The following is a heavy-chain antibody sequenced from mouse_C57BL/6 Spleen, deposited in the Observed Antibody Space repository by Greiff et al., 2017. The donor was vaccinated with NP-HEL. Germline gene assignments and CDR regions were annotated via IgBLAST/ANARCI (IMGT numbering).Heavy chain of an antibody. Sequence: VQLQQPGAELVKPGASVKLSCKASGYTFTSYWMHWVKQRPGQGLEWIGMIHPNSGSTNYNEKFKSKATLTVDKSSSTAYMQLSSLTSEDSAVYYCARLLTTVVAKDAYWGQGTLVTVSA. V-gene: IGHV1-64*01. CDR2: IHPNSGST. J-gene: IGHJ3*01. D-gene: IGHD1-1*01. CDR3: ARLLTTVVAKDAY. CDR1: GYTFTSYW.